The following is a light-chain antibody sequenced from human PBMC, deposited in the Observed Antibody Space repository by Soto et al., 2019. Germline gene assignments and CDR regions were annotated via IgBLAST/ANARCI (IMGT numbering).Light chain of an antibody. V-gene: IGKV3-20*01. CDR2: GAS. J-gene: IGKJ4*01. CDR3: QQCGNWPLT. CDR1: QSVSSSY. Sequence: EIVLTQSPGTLSLSPGERATLSCRASQSVSSSYLAWYQQKPGQAPRLLIYGASSRATGIPDRFSGSGSGTDFTLTISRLEPEDFAVYYCQQCGNWPLTFGGGTKVEIK.